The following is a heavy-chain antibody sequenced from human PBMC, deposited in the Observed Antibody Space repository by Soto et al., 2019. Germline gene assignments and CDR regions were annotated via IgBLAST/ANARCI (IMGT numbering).Heavy chain of an antibody. CDR1: GFALSSYS. Sequence: PGGSLRLSCAASGFALSSYSMNWVRQAPGKGLKWLAYITIRTGNVLYADSVRGRFTISADNAENSVILQMNSLRDKVSVVYFCVRDRDLYRDMFHADLWGQGTLVTVSS. D-gene: IGHD3-10*02. CDR3: VRDRDLYRDMFHADL. J-gene: IGHJ4*01. CDR2: ITIRTGNV. V-gene: IGHV3-48*02.